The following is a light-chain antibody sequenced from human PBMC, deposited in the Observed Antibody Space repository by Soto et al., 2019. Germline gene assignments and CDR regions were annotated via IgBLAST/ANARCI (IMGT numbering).Light chain of an antibody. J-gene: IGKJ2*01. V-gene: IGKV3-15*01. CDR1: QSVSSD. CDR3: QHYNNWPNT. Sequence: ETVMTQSPATLSVSPGERATLSCRASQSVSSDLAWYQQKPGQAPRLLIYDASPRATGIPARFSGSGSGAEFPLTISSLQSEDFAVYYCQHYNNWPNTFGQGNKLEIK. CDR2: DAS.